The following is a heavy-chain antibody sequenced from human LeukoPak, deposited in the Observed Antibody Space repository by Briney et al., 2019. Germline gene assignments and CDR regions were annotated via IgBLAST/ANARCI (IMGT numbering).Heavy chain of an antibody. CDR3: ARDVWDY. V-gene: IGHV3-30*04. J-gene: IGHJ4*02. D-gene: IGHD3-16*01. CDR2: MSYDGRNK. Sequence: GGSLRLSCAASGFTFSSYAMHWVRQAPGKGLEWVAVMSYDGRNKYYADSVKGRFTISRDNSKNTLYLQMNSLRAEDTAVYYCARDVWDYWGQGTLVTVSS. CDR1: GFTFSSYA.